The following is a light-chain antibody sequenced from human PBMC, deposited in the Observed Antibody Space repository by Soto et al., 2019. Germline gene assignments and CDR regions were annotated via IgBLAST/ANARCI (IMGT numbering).Light chain of an antibody. CDR2: AAS. CDR3: QQSFMTPRT. V-gene: IGKV1-39*01. CDR1: QTIMTF. Sequence: DIQVTQSPSSLSASVGDRVTITCRTSQTIMTFLNWYQQRPGSGPKLLIYAASKLQSGVPSRFSGSGYGTDFTLVISGLQPDDFATYFCQQSFMTPRTFGPGTKV. J-gene: IGKJ3*01.